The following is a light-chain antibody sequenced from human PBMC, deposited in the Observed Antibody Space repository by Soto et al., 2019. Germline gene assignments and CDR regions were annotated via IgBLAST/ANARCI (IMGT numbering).Light chain of an antibody. V-gene: IGLV2-14*01. Sequence: QAVLAQPASVSGSPGQSITISCTGTSSDVGTYKYVSWYQQHPGKATKLMIYEVSNRPSGVSNRFSGSKSGNTASLTISGLQAEDEADYYCYSYTRSSSFVFGTGTKVTVL. CDR3: YSYTRSSSFV. CDR1: SSDVGTYKY. CDR2: EVS. J-gene: IGLJ1*01.